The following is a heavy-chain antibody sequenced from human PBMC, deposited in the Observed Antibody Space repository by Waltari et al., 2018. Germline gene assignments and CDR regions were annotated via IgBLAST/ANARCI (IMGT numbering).Heavy chain of an antibody. Sequence: QLQLPEFGPALVTPSETLSPTCTVPGAAVRSLIHYWGWIHQPPGKGLAWIANIYYNGNTYYNASLKSRVTISVDTSKNQFSLKMRSVTAADTAVYYCARLARYGDSGLDYWGQGTLVSVSS. D-gene: IGHD4-17*01. CDR2: IYYNGNT. V-gene: IGHV4-39*01. CDR3: ARLARYGDSGLDY. J-gene: IGHJ4*02. CDR1: GAAVRSLIHY.